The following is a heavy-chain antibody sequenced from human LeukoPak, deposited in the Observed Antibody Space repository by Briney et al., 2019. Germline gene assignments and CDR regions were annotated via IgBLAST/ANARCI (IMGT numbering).Heavy chain of an antibody. CDR3: ASGGNVFSF. V-gene: IGHV4-59*12. D-gene: IGHD3-16*01. CDR2: IYYSGST. J-gene: IGHJ4*02. CDR1: GGSISSYY. Sequence: SETLSLTCTVSGGSISSYYWSWIRQPPGKGLEWIGYIYYSGSTNYNPSLKSRVTMSVDTSKNQFSLKLSSVTAADTAVYYCASGGNVFSFWGQGTLVTVSS.